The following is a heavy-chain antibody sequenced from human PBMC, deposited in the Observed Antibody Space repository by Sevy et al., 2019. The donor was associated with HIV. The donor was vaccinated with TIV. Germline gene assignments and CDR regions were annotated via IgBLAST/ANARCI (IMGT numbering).Heavy chain of an antibody. D-gene: IGHD1-1*01. Sequence: GGSLRLSCAASGFTFSTYAMSWVRQAPGKGLEWVSAISASGDPTYYADSVKGRLTISRDKSESTLYLQMNSLRAEGTAVYDGTNHDGTGVRLDCFDYWGQGTLVTVSS. J-gene: IGHJ4*02. CDR2: ISASGDPT. V-gene: IGHV3-23*01. CDR1: GFTFSTYA. CDR3: TNHDGTGVRLDCFDY.